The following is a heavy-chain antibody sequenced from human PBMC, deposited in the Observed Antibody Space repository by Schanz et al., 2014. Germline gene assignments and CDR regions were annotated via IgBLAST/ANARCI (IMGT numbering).Heavy chain of an antibody. J-gene: IGHJ4*02. CDR2: INTGSGDT. V-gene: IGHV1-3*04. Sequence: QVHLVQSGAEVKRPGASVKVSCKASEYSFTSYSMHWVRQAPGQRLEWMGWINTGSGDTKYSQNFQGRVTMTTDTSTSTAYMELRSLRSDDTAVYYCAREQIMAAAGLVDYWGQGTLVTVSS. D-gene: IGHD6-13*01. CDR1: EYSFTSYS. CDR3: AREQIMAAAGLVDY.